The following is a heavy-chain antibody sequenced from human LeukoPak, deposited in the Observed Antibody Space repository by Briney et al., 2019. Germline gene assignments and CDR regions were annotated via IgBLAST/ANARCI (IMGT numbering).Heavy chain of an antibody. CDR3: AREYSGSYWIDY. D-gene: IGHD1-26*01. Sequence: GASVKVSCKASGYTFTGYYMHWVRQAPGQGLEWMGWINPNSGGTNYAQKFQGRVTKTRDTSISTAYMELSRLRSDDTAVYYCAREYSGSYWIDYWGQGTLVTVSS. CDR2: INPNSGGT. J-gene: IGHJ4*02. V-gene: IGHV1-2*02. CDR1: GYTFTGYY.